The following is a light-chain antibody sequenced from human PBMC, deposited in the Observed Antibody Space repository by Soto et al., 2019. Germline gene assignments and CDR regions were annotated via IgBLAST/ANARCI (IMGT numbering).Light chain of an antibody. CDR1: QSIFNY. CDR2: AVS. V-gene: IGKV1-39*01. J-gene: IGKJ2*01. CDR3: QQTYSELVYT. Sequence: DIEMTQPPSSLSASVGDRVTITCRSSQSIFNYLNWYQQKPGKAAEVLIYAVSSLQIGVPSRFAGSGSGTDFTLTITDLRPEDSATYYCQQTYSELVYTFGRGTKLEIK.